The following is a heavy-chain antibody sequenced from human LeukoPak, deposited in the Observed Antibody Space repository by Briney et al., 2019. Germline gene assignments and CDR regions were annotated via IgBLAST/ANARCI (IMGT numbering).Heavy chain of an antibody. V-gene: IGHV3-23*01. J-gene: IGHJ4*02. CDR3: AKEPDILTGYYRDY. CDR1: GFTFSSYA. D-gene: IGHD3-9*01. Sequence: GGSLRLSCAASGFTFSSYAMSWVRQAPGKGLEWVSAISGSGGSTYYADSVKGRFTISRGNSKNTLYLQMNSLRAEDTAVYYCAKEPDILTGYYRDYWGQGTLVTVSS. CDR2: ISGSGGST.